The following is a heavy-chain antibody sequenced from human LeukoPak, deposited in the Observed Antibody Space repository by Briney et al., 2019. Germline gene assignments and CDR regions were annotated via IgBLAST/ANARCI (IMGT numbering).Heavy chain of an antibody. D-gene: IGHD3-10*01. J-gene: IGHJ4*02. CDR3: ARSNYYGSGSYGDY. V-gene: IGHV4-38-2*02. CDR2: IYHSGST. CDR1: GYSISSGYY. Sequence: SETLSLTCTVSGYSISSGYYWGWIRQPPGKGLEWIGEIYHSGSTNYNPSLKSRVTISVDKSKNQFSLKLSSVTAADTAVYYCARSNYYGSGSYGDYWGQGTLVTVSS.